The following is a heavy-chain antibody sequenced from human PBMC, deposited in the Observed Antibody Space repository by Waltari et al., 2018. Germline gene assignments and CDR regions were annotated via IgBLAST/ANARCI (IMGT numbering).Heavy chain of an antibody. CDR2: SSMSGSTI. D-gene: IGHD2-2*01. CDR3: AREGTCSTSCYVPNSYGMDV. Sequence: EVQLVESGGGLVQPGGSLRLSCAASGFTFSSYEMNWVRQAPGEWLDWCSYSSMSGSTIYYADSVKVRFTMTRDNAKNSLYLKMNSLRAEDTAVYYCAREGTCSTSCYVPNSYGMDVWGQGTTVTVSS. V-gene: IGHV3-48*03. J-gene: IGHJ6*02. CDR1: GFTFSSYE.